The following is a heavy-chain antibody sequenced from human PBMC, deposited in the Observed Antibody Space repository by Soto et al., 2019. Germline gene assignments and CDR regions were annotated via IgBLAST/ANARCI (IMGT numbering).Heavy chain of an antibody. V-gene: IGHV3-23*01. D-gene: IGHD1-26*01. CDR2: ISSGGGGT. CDR1: GFTFSNYA. CDR3: AKGSSGSPKYYFDY. J-gene: IGHJ4*01. Sequence: PGGSLRLSCAASGFTFSNYAMTWVRQAPGKGLEWVSAISSGGGGTYYADSVKGRFSISRDNSKNILYLQMNSLRAEDTAVYYYAKGSSGSPKYYFDYWGHGTLVTVSS.